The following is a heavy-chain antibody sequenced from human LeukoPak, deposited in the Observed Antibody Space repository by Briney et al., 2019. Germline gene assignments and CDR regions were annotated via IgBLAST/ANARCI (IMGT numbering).Heavy chain of an antibody. Sequence: PGGSLRLSFSAFEFIFSNYAMAWVRKPPGKGLDWFSGLSKSGGTTYYADSVKDRFTISRDNSKSTLFLQMNSLRAEDTAVYYCAKLEGHHYWFMDYWGQGALVTVSS. CDR1: EFIFSNYA. D-gene: IGHD3-10*01. V-gene: IGHV3-23*01. J-gene: IGHJ4*02. CDR2: LSKSGGTT. CDR3: AKLEGHHYWFMDY.